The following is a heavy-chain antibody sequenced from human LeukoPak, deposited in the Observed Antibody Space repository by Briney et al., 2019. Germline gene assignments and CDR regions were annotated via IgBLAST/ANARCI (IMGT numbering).Heavy chain of an antibody. J-gene: IGHJ4*02. CDR1: GFTFSSYA. CDR3: AKLYSAYDYGDY. CDR2: ISGRGVST. Sequence: GGSLRLSCAASGFTFSSYAMSWVRQAPGKGLEWVSAISGRGVSTYYADSVKGRFTISRDNSKNTVYLQMNSLRAEGTASYYCAKLYSAYDYGDYWGQGTLVTVSS. V-gene: IGHV3-23*01. D-gene: IGHD5-12*01.